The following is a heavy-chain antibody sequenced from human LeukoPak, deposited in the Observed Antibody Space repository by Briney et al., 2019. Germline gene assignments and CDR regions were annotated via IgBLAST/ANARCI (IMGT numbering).Heavy chain of an antibody. CDR1: GDSVSSHGAA. V-gene: IGHV6-1*01. J-gene: IGHJ4*02. D-gene: IGHD2-15*01. CDR2: TFYRSKWYN. Sequence: SQTLSLTRAISGDSVSSHGAAWNWIRQSPSRGLEWLGRTFYRSKWYNDYAVSVKSRININPDTSKNQFSLQMNSVTPEDTAVYYCARDGWPAFDYWGQGTLVTVSS. CDR3: ARDGWPAFDY.